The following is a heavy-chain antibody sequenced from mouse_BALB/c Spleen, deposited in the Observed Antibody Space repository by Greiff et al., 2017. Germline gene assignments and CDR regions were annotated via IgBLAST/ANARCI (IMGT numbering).Heavy chain of an antibody. J-gene: IGHJ3*01. CDR3: ARSDGNYFAWFAY. D-gene: IGHD2-1*01. CDR2: INPSSGYT. CDR1: GYTFTSYT. Sequence: QVQLKQSGAELARPGASVKMSCKASGYTFTSYTMHWVKQRPGQGLEWIGYINPSSGYTNYNQKFKDKATLTADKSSSTAYMQLSSLTSEDSAVYYCARSDGNYFAWFAYWGQGTLVTVSA. V-gene: IGHV1-4*01.